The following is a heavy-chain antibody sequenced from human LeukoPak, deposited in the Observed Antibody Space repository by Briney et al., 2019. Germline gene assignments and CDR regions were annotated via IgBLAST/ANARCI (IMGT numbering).Heavy chain of an antibody. Sequence: GASVKVSCKASGYTFTGYYMHWVRQAPGQGLEWMGWINPNSGGTNYAQKFQGRVTMTRDTSISTAYMELSRLRSDDTAVYYCARDPRSSGWYRGSAFDIWGQGTMVTVSS. CDR1: GYTFTGYY. CDR3: ARDPRSSGWYRGSAFDI. D-gene: IGHD6-19*01. J-gene: IGHJ3*02. CDR2: INPNSGGT. V-gene: IGHV1-2*02.